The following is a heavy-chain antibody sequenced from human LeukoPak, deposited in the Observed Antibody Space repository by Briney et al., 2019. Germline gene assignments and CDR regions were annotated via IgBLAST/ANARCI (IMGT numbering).Heavy chain of an antibody. J-gene: IGHJ3*02. Sequence: GGSLRLSCAASGFTFSSYSMNWVRQAPGKGLEWVSSISSSSSYIYYADSVRGRFTISRDNAKNSLYLQMNSLRAEDTAVYYCARAFGIIGTDDAFDIWGQGTMVTVSS. CDR1: GFTFSSYS. V-gene: IGHV3-21*01. D-gene: IGHD1-20*01. CDR2: ISSSSSYI. CDR3: ARAFGIIGTDDAFDI.